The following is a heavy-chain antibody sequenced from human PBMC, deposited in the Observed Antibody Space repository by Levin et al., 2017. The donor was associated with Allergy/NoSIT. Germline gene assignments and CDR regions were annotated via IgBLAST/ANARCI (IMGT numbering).Heavy chain of an antibody. V-gene: IGHV3-53*01. CDR3: ARDWGGYSSPYFDY. Sequence: GESLKISCAASGFTVSSHYMSWVRQAPGKGLEWVSVIYSGGSTYYADSVKGRFTISRDNSKNTLYLQMNSLRAEDTAVYYCARDWGGYSSPYFDYWGQGTLVTVSS. J-gene: IGHJ4*02. CDR1: GFTVSSHY. CDR2: IYSGGST. D-gene: IGHD6-13*01.